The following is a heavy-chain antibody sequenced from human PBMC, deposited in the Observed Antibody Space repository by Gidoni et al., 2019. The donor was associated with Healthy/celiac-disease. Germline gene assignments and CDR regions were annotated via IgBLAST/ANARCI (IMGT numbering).Heavy chain of an antibody. CDR3: ARHQSSGYCSGGTCLVDYGMDV. CDR1: GGSISSYY. Sequence: QVQLQESGPGLVKPAETLSLTCTVSGGSISSYYWSWIRQPPGKGLEWIGYIYYSGNTSYNPPLKSRVTISVDTSNNQFSLKLSSVTAADTAVYYCARHQSSGYCSGGTCLVDYGMDVWGHGTTVTVSS. V-gene: IGHV4-59*08. CDR2: IYYSGNT. D-gene: IGHD2-15*01. J-gene: IGHJ6*02.